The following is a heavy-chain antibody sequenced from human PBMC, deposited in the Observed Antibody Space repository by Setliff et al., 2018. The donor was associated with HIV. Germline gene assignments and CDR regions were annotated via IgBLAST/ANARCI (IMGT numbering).Heavy chain of an antibody. J-gene: IGHJ4*02. CDR2: IYYSGST. V-gene: IGHV4-61*10. CDR3: ARYSPRGYTLTGPY. Sequence: PSETLSLTCTVSGGSISSGSYYWNWIRQPAGKGLEWIGYIYYSGSTKHNPSLKSRVTISLDTSKNQFSLKLTSVTAADTAVYYCARYSPRGYTLTGPYWGQGTLVTVSS. D-gene: IGHD6-25*01. CDR1: GGSISSGSYY.